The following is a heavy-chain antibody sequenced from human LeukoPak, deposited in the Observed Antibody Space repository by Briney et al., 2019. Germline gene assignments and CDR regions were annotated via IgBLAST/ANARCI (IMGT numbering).Heavy chain of an antibody. V-gene: IGHV4-34*01. CDR1: GGSFSGYY. D-gene: IGHD3-22*01. Sequence: SETLSLTCAVYGGSFSGYYWSWIRQPPGKGLEWIGEINHSGSTNYNPSLKSRVTISVDTSKNQFSLKLSSVTAADTAVYYCARGYDSSGYWWGQGTLVTVSS. J-gene: IGHJ4*02. CDR3: ARGYDSSGYW. CDR2: INHSGST.